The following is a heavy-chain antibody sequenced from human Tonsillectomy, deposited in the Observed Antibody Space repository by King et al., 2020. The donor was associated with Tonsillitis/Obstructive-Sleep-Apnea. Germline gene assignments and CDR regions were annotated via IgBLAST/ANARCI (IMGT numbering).Heavy chain of an antibody. V-gene: IGHV3-11*05. D-gene: IGHD4-11*01. Sequence: HVQLVESGGGLVKPGGSLRLSCAASGFTFSDYYMSWIRQAPGKGLEWVSYISSSSSYTNYADPVKGRFTISRDNAKNSLYLQMNSLRAEDTAVYYCARGTYMTTVTSGYYYYMDVWGKGTTVTVSS. J-gene: IGHJ6*03. CDR1: GFTFSDYY. CDR3: ARGTYMTTVTSGYYYYMDV. CDR2: ISSSSSYT.